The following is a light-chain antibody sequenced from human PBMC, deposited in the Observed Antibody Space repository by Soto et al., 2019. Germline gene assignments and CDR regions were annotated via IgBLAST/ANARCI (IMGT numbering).Light chain of an antibody. J-gene: IGLJ2*01. CDR3: QSYDSSLSGSV. Sequence: QSVLTQPPSVSGAPGQRVTISCTGSSSNIGAGYGVHWYQQFPGTAPKLLIYGNTNRPSGVPDRFSGAKSGTSASLAITGLQAEDEADYYCQSYDSSLSGSVFGGGTKLTVL. V-gene: IGLV1-40*01. CDR2: GNT. CDR1: SSNIGAGYG.